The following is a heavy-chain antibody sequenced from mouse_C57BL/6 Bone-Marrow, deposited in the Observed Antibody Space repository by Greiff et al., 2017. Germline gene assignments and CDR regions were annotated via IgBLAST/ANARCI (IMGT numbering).Heavy chain of an antibody. J-gene: IGHJ1*03. D-gene: IGHD1-1*01. CDR2: ISSGGDYI. Sequence: EVMLVESGEGLVKPGGSLKLSCAASGFTFSSYAMSWVRQTPEKRLEWVAYISSGGDYIYYADTVKGRFTISRDNARNTLYLQMSSLKSEDTAMYYCTRDYGSSDGRYFDVWGTGTTVTVAS. CDR1: GFTFSSYA. CDR3: TRDYGSSDGRYFDV. V-gene: IGHV5-9-1*02.